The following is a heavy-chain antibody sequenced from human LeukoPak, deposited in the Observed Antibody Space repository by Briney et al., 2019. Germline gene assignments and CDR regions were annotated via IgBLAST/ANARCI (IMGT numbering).Heavy chain of an antibody. D-gene: IGHD6-13*01. Sequence: PRGSRRLSCAASGFTVSSNYMSWVRQAPGKGLEWVSVIYSGGSTYYADSVKGRFTISRDNPKNTLSLQMNSLRAEDTAVYYCAKYSSSWYGTGFDYWGQRPVVPVSS. CDR3: AKYSSSWYGTGFDY. CDR2: IYSGGST. J-gene: IGHJ4*02. V-gene: IGHV3-53*01. CDR1: GFTVSSNY.